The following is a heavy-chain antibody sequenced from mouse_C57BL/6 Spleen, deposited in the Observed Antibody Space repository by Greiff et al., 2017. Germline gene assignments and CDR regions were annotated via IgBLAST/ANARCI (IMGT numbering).Heavy chain of an antibody. V-gene: IGHV14-4*01. CDR1: GFNIKDDY. J-gene: IGHJ2*01. CDR3: TTYYSNPYFDY. CDR2: IDPENGDT. Sequence: VQLQQSGAELVRPGASVKLSCTASGFNIKDDYMHWVKQRPEQGLEWIGWIDPENGDTEYASKFQGKATITADTSSNTAYLQLSSLTSEDTAVYYCTTYYSNPYFDYWGQGTTLTVSS. D-gene: IGHD2-5*01.